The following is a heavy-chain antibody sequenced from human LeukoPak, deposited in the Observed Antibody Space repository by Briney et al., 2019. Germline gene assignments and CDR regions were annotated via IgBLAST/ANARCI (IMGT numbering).Heavy chain of an antibody. CDR1: GFTFSSYW. J-gene: IGHJ5*02. Sequence: PGGSLRLSCAASGFTFSSYWMHWVRQAPGKGLVWVSLINSDASSTNYADSVMGRFTISRDNAKNTLYLQMNSLRAEDTAVYYCAREFLTWFDPWGQGTLVTVSS. V-gene: IGHV3-74*01. CDR2: INSDASST. CDR3: AREFLTWFDP.